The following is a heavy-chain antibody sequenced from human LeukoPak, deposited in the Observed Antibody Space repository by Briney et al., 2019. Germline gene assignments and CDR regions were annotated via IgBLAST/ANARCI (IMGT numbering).Heavy chain of an antibody. J-gene: IGHJ4*02. CDR1: GFTFSSYG. Sequence: GGSLRLSCAASGFTFSSYGMSWVRQAPGKGLEWVSAISGSGGSTYYADSVKGRFTVSRDDPHNTLYLQMNSLRAEDTAVYYCAKKGRDGYIDYWGQGTLVTVSS. V-gene: IGHV3-23*01. D-gene: IGHD5-24*01. CDR2: ISGSGGST. CDR3: AKKGRDGYIDY.